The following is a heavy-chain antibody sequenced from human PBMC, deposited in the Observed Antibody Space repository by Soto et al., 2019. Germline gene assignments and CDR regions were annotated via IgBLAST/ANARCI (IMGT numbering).Heavy chain of an antibody. CDR1: GFTFSSYS. CDR2: ISSSSSTI. V-gene: IGHV3-48*02. J-gene: IGHJ4*02. Sequence: PVGSLRLSCAASGFTFSSYSMNWVRQAPGKGLEWVSYISSSSSTIYYADSVKGRFTISRDNAKNSLYLQMNSLRDEDTAVYYCAKVALSCTNGACYIDYWGQGTLVTVSS. D-gene: IGHD2-8*01. CDR3: AKVALSCTNGACYIDY.